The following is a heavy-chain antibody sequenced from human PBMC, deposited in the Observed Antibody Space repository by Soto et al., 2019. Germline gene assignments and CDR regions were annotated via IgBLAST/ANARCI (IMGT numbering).Heavy chain of an antibody. J-gene: IGHJ6*02. CDR3: ARIYSGTYRLDV. D-gene: IGHD1-26*01. Sequence: GESLKISCQGSGYTFTSHWIAWVRQMPGKGLEWMGIMYPGESDTRYSPSFQGQVTISADKSISTAYLQWSSLKASDTAMYYCARIYSGTYRLDVWGQGPTVNVSS. CDR1: GYTFTSHW. V-gene: IGHV5-51*01. CDR2: MYPGESDT.